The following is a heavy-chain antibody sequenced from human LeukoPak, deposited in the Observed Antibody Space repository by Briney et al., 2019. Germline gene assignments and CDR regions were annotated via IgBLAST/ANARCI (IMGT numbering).Heavy chain of an antibody. Sequence: GESLKISCQGSGSRFGSSWIGWVRQMPGKGLEWLGIIYPGDSDTRYSPSFQGQVTIAVDKSISTAYLQWSSLRASDTAMYYCARALGGVYYYGMDVWGQGTTVTVSS. V-gene: IGHV5-51*01. CDR3: ARALGGVYYYGMDV. CDR1: GSRFGSSW. D-gene: IGHD1-26*01. CDR2: IYPGDSDT. J-gene: IGHJ6*02.